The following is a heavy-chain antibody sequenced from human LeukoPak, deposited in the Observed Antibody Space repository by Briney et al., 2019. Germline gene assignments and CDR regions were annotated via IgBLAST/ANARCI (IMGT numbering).Heavy chain of an antibody. J-gene: IGHJ6*03. Sequence: GGSLRLSCAASGFTFSSYAMHWVRQAPGKGLEWVAVISYDGSNKYYADSVKGRFTISRDNAKNSLYLQMNGLRAEDTAVYYCARYGDLNYYYYYMDVWGKGTTVTISS. D-gene: IGHD4-17*01. CDR2: ISYDGSNK. CDR1: GFTFSSYA. CDR3: ARYGDLNYYYYYMDV. V-gene: IGHV3-30*04.